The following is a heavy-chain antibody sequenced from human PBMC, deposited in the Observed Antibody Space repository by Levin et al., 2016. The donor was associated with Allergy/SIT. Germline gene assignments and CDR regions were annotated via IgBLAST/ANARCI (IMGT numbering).Heavy chain of an antibody. Sequence: VRQAPGKGLEWVSYISSSGSTIYYADSVKGRFTISRDNAKNSLYLQMNSLRAEDTAVYYCASQYYYGSVYWGQGTLVTVSS. CDR2: ISSSGSTI. CDR3: ASQYYYGSVY. J-gene: IGHJ4*02. V-gene: IGHV3-48*03. D-gene: IGHD3-10*01.